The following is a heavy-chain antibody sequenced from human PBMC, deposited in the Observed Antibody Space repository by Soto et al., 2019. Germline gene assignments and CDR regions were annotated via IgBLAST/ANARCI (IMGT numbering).Heavy chain of an antibody. Sequence: GGSLRLSCAASGFTFDDYAMHWFRQAPGKGLEWVSGISWNSGSIGYADSVKGRFTISRDNAKNSLYLQMNSLRAEDTALYYCAKDKSVAAAGTYYMDVWGKGTTVTVSS. CDR3: AKDKSVAAAGTYYMDV. J-gene: IGHJ6*03. CDR1: GFTFDDYA. V-gene: IGHV3-9*01. D-gene: IGHD6-13*01. CDR2: ISWNSGSI.